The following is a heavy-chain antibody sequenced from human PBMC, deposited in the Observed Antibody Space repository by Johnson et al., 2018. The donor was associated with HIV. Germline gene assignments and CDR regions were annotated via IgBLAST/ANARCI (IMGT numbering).Heavy chain of an antibody. V-gene: IGHV3-20*04. D-gene: IGHD3-22*01. J-gene: IGHJ3*02. CDR1: GFTFDDYG. Sequence: VQLVESGGGVVRPGGSLRLSCAASGFTFDDYGMSWVRQVPGKGLEWVSGLNWNAGSTGYADSVQGRFTLPRDNAKNSLYLKMNSLRAEDTALYYCARETNYYDSSGGLGLDIWGQGTMVTVSS. CDR2: LNWNAGST. CDR3: ARETNYYDSSGGLGLDI.